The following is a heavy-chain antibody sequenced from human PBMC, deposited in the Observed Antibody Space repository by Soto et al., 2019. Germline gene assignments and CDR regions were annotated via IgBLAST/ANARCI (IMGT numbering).Heavy chain of an antibody. D-gene: IGHD4-4*01. Sequence: EVQLLESGGGLVQRGGSLRLSCAASGFPFSSYVMSWVRQAPGKGLEWVSGISGGGSNTFYADSVKGRFTISRDNSKNTHFLQMNSLGAEDPAVYYCAKDSNKYSSSLRGRYFDYWGQGMGVTVSS. CDR1: GFPFSSYV. J-gene: IGHJ4*02. V-gene: IGHV3-23*01. CDR2: ISGGGSNT. CDR3: AKDSNKYSSSLRGRYFDY.